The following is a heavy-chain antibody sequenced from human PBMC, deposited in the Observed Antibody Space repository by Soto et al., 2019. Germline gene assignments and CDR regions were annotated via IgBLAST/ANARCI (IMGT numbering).Heavy chain of an antibody. D-gene: IGHD3-22*01. CDR1: GYTFTSYY. V-gene: IGHV1-69*13. CDR3: ARSRANYYDSRGYYYSTFDY. J-gene: IGHJ4*02. Sequence: SVKVSCKASGYTFTSYYMHCVRQAPGQGLEWMGRIIPMFGTANYAQKFQGRVTITADESTSTAYMELSSLRSEDTAVYYCARSRANYYDSRGYYYSTFDYWGQGTLVTVSS. CDR2: IIPMFGTA.